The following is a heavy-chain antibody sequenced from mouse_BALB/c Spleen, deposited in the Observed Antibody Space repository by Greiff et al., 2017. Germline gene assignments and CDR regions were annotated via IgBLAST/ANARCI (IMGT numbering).Heavy chain of an antibody. CDR3: ARQGWRYDDYYAMDY. J-gene: IGHJ4*01. CDR2: ISSGGSYT. CDR1: GFTFSSYG. V-gene: IGHV5-6*01. Sequence: EVQVVESGGDLVKPGGSLKLPCAASGFTFSSYGMSWVRQTPDKRLEWVATISSGGSYTYYPDSVKGRFTISRDNAKNTLYLQMSSLKSEDTAMYYCARQGWRYDDYYAMDYWGQGTSVTVSS. D-gene: IGHD2-14*01.